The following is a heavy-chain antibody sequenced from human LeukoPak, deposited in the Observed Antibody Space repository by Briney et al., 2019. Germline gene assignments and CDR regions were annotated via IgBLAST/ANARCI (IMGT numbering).Heavy chain of an antibody. J-gene: IGHJ5*02. CDR3: ARGRSGYSYGYGNGYNWFDP. CDR1: GGSFSGYY. V-gene: IGHV4-34*01. D-gene: IGHD5-18*01. CDR2: INHSGST. Sequence: PSETLSLTCAVYGGSFSGYYWSWIRQPPGKGLEWIGEINHSGSTNYNPSLKSRVTISVDTSKNQFSLKLSSVTAADTAVYYCARGRSGYSYGYGNGYNWFDPWGQGTLVTVSS.